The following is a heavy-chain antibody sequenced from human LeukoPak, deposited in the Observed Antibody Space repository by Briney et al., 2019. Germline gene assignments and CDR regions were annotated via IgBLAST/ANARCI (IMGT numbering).Heavy chain of an antibody. Sequence: GGSLRLSCAASGFTFSSYSMNWVRQAPGKGLEWVSSISSSSSYIYYADSVKGRFTISRDNAKNSLYLQMNSLRAEDTAVYYCARDDRPTYSSGRYFFNWFDPWGQGTLVTVSS. D-gene: IGHD6-19*01. J-gene: IGHJ5*02. CDR1: GFTFSSYS. CDR3: ARDDRPTYSSGRYFFNWFDP. V-gene: IGHV3-21*01. CDR2: ISSSSSYI.